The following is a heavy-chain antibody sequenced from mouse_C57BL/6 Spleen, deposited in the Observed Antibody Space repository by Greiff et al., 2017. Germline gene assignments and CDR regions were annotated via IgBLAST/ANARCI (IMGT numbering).Heavy chain of an antibody. D-gene: IGHD3-2*02. CDR3: ARRTAQATVDY. Sequence: VQLQQSGAELVKPGASVKLSCKASGYTFTSYWMHWVKQRPGQGLEWIGMIHPNSGSTNYNEKFKSKATLTVDKSSSTAYMQLSSLTSEDSAVYYCARRTAQATVDYWGQGTTLTVSS. J-gene: IGHJ2*01. CDR2: IHPNSGST. V-gene: IGHV1-64*01. CDR1: GYTFTSYW.